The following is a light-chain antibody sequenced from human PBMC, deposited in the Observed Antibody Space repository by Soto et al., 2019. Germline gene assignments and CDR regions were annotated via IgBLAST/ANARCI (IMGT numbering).Light chain of an antibody. Sequence: QSGLTQPASVSGCPGQSITISCTGTSSDVGAYTFVSWYQQHPDKVPKLMIFDVSRRPSGVSDRFSGSKSGNTASLTISGLQPEDEADYYCSSYTSSSTHVFGSGTKLTVL. CDR2: DVS. J-gene: IGLJ1*01. CDR3: SSYTSSSTHV. CDR1: SSDVGAYTF. V-gene: IGLV2-14*03.